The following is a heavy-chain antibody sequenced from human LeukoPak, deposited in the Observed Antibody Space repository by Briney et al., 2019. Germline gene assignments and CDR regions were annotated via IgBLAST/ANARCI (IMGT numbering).Heavy chain of an antibody. CDR3: ARRSSGCFDY. Sequence: GGSLRLSCAASGFTISSSWMHWVRQAPGKGLEWVANIKQDGSEKSYVDAVKGRFTISRDNAKNSLYLQMNSLRAEDTAVYYCARRSSGCFDYWGQGALVTVSS. CDR2: IKQDGSEK. J-gene: IGHJ4*02. V-gene: IGHV3-7*01. CDR1: GFTISSSW. D-gene: IGHD6-19*01.